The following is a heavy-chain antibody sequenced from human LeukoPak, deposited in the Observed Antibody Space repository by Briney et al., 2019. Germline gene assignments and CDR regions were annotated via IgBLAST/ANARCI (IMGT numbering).Heavy chain of an antibody. Sequence: PSETLSLTCTVSGGSISSYYWSWIRQPPGKGLEWIGYIYYSGSTNYNPSLKSRVTISVDTSKNQFSLKLSSVTAADTAVYYCARGNYYDSSGYPTYYFDYWGQGTLVTVSS. CDR1: GGSISSYY. V-gene: IGHV4-59*01. J-gene: IGHJ4*02. CDR3: ARGNYYDSSGYPTYYFDY. D-gene: IGHD3-22*01. CDR2: IYYSGST.